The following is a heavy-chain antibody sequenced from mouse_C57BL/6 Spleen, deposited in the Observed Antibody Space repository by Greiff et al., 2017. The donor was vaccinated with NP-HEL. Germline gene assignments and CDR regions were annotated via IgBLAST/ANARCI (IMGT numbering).Heavy chain of an antibody. D-gene: IGHD2-2*01. CDR2: IYPGDGDT. CDR3: ATGGYEYFDV. J-gene: IGHJ1*03. Sequence: VKLMESGPELVKPGASVKISCKASGYAFSSSWMNWVKQRPGKGLEWIGRIYPGDGDTNYNGKFKGKATLTADKSSSTAYMQLSSLTSEDSAVYFCATGGYEYFDVWGTGTTVTVSS. V-gene: IGHV1-82*01. CDR1: GYAFSSSW.